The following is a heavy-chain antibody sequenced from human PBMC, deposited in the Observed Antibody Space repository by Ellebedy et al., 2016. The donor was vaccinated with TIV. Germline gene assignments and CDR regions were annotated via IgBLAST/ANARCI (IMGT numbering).Heavy chain of an antibody. CDR2: NTGSGDNT. CDR1: GLTFRSHS. J-gene: IGHJ4*02. D-gene: IGHD3-10*01. Sequence: GESLKISCAAAGLTFRSHSMSWVRQAPGKGLELVSSNTGSGDNTYYAESVKGRFTISRDSSKNTLYLPINSLRVEDTAIYFFAKDSGRSGWIYDNWGQGSLVTVSS. V-gene: IGHV3-23*01. CDR3: AKDSGRSGWIYDN.